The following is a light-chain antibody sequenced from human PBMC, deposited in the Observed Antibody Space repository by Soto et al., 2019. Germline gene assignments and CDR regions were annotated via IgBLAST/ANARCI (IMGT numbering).Light chain of an antibody. CDR2: DVS. J-gene: IGLJ3*02. CDR3: SSYTSSSTLV. V-gene: IGLV2-14*01. Sequence: QSVLTQPASVSGSPGQSITISCTGTSSDVGGYNYVSWYQQHPGKAPKLMIYDVSHRPSGVSNRFSGSKSGDTASLTSSGLQAEDEADYYCSSYTSSSTLVFGGGTKLTVL. CDR1: SSDVGGYNY.